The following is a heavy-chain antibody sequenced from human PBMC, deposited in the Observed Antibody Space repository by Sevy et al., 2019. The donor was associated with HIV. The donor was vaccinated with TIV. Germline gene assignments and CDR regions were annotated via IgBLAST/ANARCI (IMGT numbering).Heavy chain of an antibody. D-gene: IGHD2-15*01. CDR3: AIGLGYCSGGSCQH. Sequence: GGSLRLSCAASGFTFSRYSMSWVRQSPGKGLEWVSVISDSGGNTIYADSVKGRFTVSRDNSRNTLYLQMNSLGAEDTAIYYCAIGLGYCSGGSCQHWGEGTLVTVS. J-gene: IGHJ4*02. CDR1: GFTFSRYS. V-gene: IGHV3-23*01. CDR2: ISDSGGNT.